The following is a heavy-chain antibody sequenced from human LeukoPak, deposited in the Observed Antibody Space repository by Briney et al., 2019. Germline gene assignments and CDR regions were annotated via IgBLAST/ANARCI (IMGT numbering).Heavy chain of an antibody. CDR2: ISGSGGST. D-gene: IGHD3-22*01. Sequence: GGSLRLSCEASGFTFSAYAMTWVRQAPGKGLEWVSGISGSGGSTYHADSVKGRFTISRDNSKNTLYLQMNSLRAEDTAVYYCAKELDSSGYFDYWGQGTLVTVSS. CDR3: AKELDSSGYFDY. J-gene: IGHJ4*02. CDR1: GFTFSAYA. V-gene: IGHV3-23*01.